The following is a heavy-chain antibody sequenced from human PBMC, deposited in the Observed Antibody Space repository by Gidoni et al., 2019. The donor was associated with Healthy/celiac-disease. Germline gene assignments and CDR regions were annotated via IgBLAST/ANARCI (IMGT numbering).Heavy chain of an antibody. D-gene: IGHD3-10*01. Sequence: EVQLVESGGGLVKPGRSLRLSCTAAGFTVGAYAMGWFRQAPGKGLEWVGFLGSKAYGGTTEYAASVKGRFTISRDDSKSIAYLQMNSLKTEDTAVYYCTRFGDYYYYYGMDVWGQGTTVTVSS. J-gene: IGHJ6*02. CDR2: LGSKAYGGTT. CDR1: GFTVGAYA. V-gene: IGHV3-49*05. CDR3: TRFGDYYYYYGMDV.